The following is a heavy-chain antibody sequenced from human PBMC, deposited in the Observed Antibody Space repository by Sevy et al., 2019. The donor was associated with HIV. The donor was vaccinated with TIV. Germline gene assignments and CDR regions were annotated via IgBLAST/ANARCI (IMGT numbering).Heavy chain of an antibody. CDR3: AKDYDYYDSSGYPVNWFDP. CDR2: ISGSDDST. Sequence: GGSLRLSCAASGFTFSSYAMSWVRQAPGKGLEWVSGISGSDDSTYYADSGKGRFTISRDNSKNTLYLQMNSLRAEDTAVYYCAKDYDYYDSSGYPVNWFDPWGQGTLVTVSS. CDR1: GFTFSSYA. D-gene: IGHD3-22*01. J-gene: IGHJ5*02. V-gene: IGHV3-23*01.